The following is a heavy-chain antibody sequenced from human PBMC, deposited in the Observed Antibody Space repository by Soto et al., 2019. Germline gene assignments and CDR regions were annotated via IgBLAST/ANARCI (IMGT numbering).Heavy chain of an antibody. Sequence: NVYRKASGYSFSHFFMPWVRQVPVQGLVWMGGINSSNGGTKYSQKFQGRLTLTTDTSTNIAYMELSRLTSDDTAIYYCSREASSSRFGYVTSPSWYDPWGQRTLVPVSS. CDR1: GYSFSHFF. D-gene: IGHD2-2*03. CDR2: INSSNGGT. J-gene: IGHJ5*02. V-gene: IGHV1-2*02. CDR3: SREASSSRFGYVTSPSWYDP.